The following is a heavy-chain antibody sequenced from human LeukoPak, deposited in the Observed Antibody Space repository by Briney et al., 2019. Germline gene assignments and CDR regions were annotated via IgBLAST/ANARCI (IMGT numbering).Heavy chain of an antibody. CDR2: ISSSSSYI. V-gene: IGHV3-21*01. Sequence: GGSLRLSCAASGFTFSTYSMNWVRQAPGKGLEWVSSISSSSSYIYYADSVKGRFTISRDNAKNSLYLQMNSLRAEDTAVYYCARDPGNWFDPWGQGTLVTVSS. CDR1: GFTFSTYS. J-gene: IGHJ5*02. CDR3: ARDPGNWFDP.